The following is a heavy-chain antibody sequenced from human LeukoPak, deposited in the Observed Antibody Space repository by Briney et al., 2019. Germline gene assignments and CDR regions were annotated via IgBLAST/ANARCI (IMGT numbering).Heavy chain of an antibody. D-gene: IGHD2-2*01. CDR3: ARDKGPAAISYYYYYYMDV. CDR2: INPNSGGT. J-gene: IGHJ6*03. Sequence: RASVKVSCKASGYTFTGYYMHWVRQAPGQGLEWMGWINPNSGGTNYAQKFQGRVTMTRDTSISTAYMELSRLRSDDTAVYYCARDKGPAAISYYYYYYMDVWGKGTTVTVSS. V-gene: IGHV1-2*02. CDR1: GYTFTGYY.